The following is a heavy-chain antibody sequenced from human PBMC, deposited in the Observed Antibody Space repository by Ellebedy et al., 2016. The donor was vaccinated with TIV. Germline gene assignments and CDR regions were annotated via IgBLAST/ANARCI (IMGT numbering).Heavy chain of an antibody. Sequence: GGSLRLSCVGSGFTFSSYWMHWVRQAPGKGLEWVAVIWYDGSNKYYADSVKGRFTISRDNSKNTLYLQMNSLRAEDTAVYYCARDISPYSSSWYPDYWGQGTLVTVSS. D-gene: IGHD6-13*01. CDR3: ARDISPYSSSWYPDY. CDR1: GFTFSSYW. CDR2: IWYDGSNK. V-gene: IGHV3-33*08. J-gene: IGHJ4*02.